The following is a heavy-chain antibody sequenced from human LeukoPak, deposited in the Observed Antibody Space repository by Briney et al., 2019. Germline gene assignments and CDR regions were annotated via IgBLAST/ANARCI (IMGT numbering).Heavy chain of an antibody. CDR2: ISYTGIT. J-gene: IGHJ5*02. Sequence: PSETLSLTYSVSGGSIGGYSWTWVRQPPGKRLEYIGYISYTGITYYNPSLMSRVTISVATSKNQFSLKLSSVTAADTAVYYCARDSGLNWFDPWGQGTLVTVSS. V-gene: IGHV4-59*01. CDR3: ARDSGLNWFDP. D-gene: IGHD3/OR15-3a*01. CDR1: GGSIGGYS.